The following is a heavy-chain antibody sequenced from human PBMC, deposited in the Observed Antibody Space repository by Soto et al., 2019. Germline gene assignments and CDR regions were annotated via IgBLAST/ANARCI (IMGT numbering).Heavy chain of an antibody. CDR1: GDSVSSGDSY. V-gene: IGHV4-30-4*01. D-gene: IGHD1-26*01. CDR3: VRGDNPYHYATSGPGTFDK. Sequence: QVQLQESGPGLVKPSQTLSLTCSVSGDSVSSGDSYWSWIRQPPGKALEWIGYTSFSGYTSYSPSRKSRVTISVDMSKSQFSLGLTSVTAADTAVYYCVRGDNPYHYATSGPGTFDKWGQGTLVSVSS. CDR2: TSFSGYT. J-gene: IGHJ4*02.